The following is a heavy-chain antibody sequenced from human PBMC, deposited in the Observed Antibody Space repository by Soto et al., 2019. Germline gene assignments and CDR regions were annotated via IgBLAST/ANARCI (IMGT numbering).Heavy chain of an antibody. Sequence: EVPLLESGGGVAQPGGSLRLSCAASGFTFSSYAMSWVRQAPGKGLEWVSAVSDIGRSTYYADSVKGRFTISRDNSKNTLYLQINSLRVEDTAVYYCAKDRPAGGTYCDYWGQGTLVTVSS. V-gene: IGHV3-23*01. CDR2: VSDIGRST. D-gene: IGHD6-13*01. J-gene: IGHJ4*02. CDR3: AKDRPAGGTYCDY. CDR1: GFTFSSYA.